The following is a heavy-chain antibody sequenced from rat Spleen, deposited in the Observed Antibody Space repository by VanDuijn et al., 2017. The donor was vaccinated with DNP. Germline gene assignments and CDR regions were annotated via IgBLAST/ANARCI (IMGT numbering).Heavy chain of an antibody. CDR3: ARGLNYGGFSYSWYFDF. Sequence: EVQLVESGGGLVQPGRSLKLSCAASGFIFSNYWMTWIRQAPGKGLEWVASISSTGDNTYYSDSVKGRFSLSRDNAKSTLYLQMNSLRSEDTATYYCARGLNYGGFSYSWYFDFWGPGAMVTVSS. J-gene: IGHJ1*01. CDR2: ISSTGDNT. D-gene: IGHD1-11*01. CDR1: GFIFSNYW. V-gene: IGHV5-31*01.